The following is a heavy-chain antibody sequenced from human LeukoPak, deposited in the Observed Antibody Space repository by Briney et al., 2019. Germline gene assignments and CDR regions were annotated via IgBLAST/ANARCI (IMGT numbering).Heavy chain of an antibody. CDR2: ISGDGGST. Sequence: GGSLRLSCVASGLNFGESAIHWVRQAPGKGLEWVSLISGDGGSTFYADSVKGRFTISRDNSKNSLYLQMNSLRSDDTALYYCARESESSGWYDYWGQGTLVTVSS. V-gene: IGHV3-43*02. D-gene: IGHD6-19*01. CDR3: ARESESSGWYDY. CDR1: GLNFGESA. J-gene: IGHJ4*02.